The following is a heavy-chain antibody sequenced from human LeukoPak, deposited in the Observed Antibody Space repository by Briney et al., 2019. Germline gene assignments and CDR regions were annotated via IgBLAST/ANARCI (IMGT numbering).Heavy chain of an antibody. CDR2: INIGNGNT. D-gene: IGHD2-21*01. J-gene: IGHJ4*02. CDR1: GYTFINHA. Sequence: GESLKISCKASGYTFINHAIHWVRQAPGQRLEWMGWINIGNGNTKYSQNFQGRITITRDTSATTAYMDLSSLRSEDTAMYYCARRLGRSFDYWDQGTLVTVSS. V-gene: IGHV1-3*04. CDR3: ARRLGRSFDY.